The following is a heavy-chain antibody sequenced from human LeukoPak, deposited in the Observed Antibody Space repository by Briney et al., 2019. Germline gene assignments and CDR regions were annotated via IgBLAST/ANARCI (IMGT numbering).Heavy chain of an antibody. Sequence: SETLSLTCTVSGGSISSSSYYWGWIRQPPGNGLEWIGSIYYTGSTYYNPSLKSRVTITVDTSKNQFSLKLSSVTAADTAVYYCARLHYGGNYGYYYYYMDVWGKGTTVTISS. CDR1: GGSISSSSYY. J-gene: IGHJ6*03. D-gene: IGHD4-23*01. V-gene: IGHV4-39*01. CDR3: ARLHYGGNYGYYYYYMDV. CDR2: IYYTGST.